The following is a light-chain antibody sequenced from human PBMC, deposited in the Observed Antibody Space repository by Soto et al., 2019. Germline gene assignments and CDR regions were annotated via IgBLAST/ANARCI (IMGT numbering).Light chain of an antibody. CDR2: AAS. CDR1: QGINNY. J-gene: IGKJ4*01. V-gene: IGKV1-27*01. Sequence: DIQMTQSPSAMSASVGDRVSITCRASQGINNYLAWYQQKPGKVPQLLVYAASTLQSGVPSRFSGSGSGTDFTLTISSLQPEDVATYYCHNYYTAPLTFGGGTKVDIK. CDR3: HNYYTAPLT.